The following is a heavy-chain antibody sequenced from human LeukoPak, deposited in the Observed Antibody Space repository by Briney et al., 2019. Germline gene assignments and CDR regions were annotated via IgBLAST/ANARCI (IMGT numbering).Heavy chain of an antibody. CDR1: GYTLTELS. D-gene: IGHD3-10*01. J-gene: IGHJ3*02. Sequence: ASVKVSCKVSGYTLTELSMHWVRQAPGKGLEWMGGFDPEDGETIYAQKFQGRVTMTEDTSTDTAYMELSSLRSEDTAVYYCATKPHVLLWFGESNDAFDIWGQGTMVTVSS. V-gene: IGHV1-24*01. CDR2: FDPEDGET. CDR3: ATKPHVLLWFGESNDAFDI.